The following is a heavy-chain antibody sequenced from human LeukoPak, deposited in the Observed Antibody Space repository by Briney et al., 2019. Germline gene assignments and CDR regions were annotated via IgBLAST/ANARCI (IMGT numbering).Heavy chain of an antibody. J-gene: IGHJ4*02. D-gene: IGHD5-18*01. CDR3: ARGEYSYGYDY. CDR2: INPNSGGT. Sequence: ASVKVSRKASGYTFSDYYMHWVRQAPGQGLEWMGWINPNSGGTKNSQKFQGRVTMTSDTSISTAYMELSRLTSDDTAVYYCARGEYSYGYDYWGQGTLVTVSS. CDR1: GYTFSDYY. V-gene: IGHV1-2*02.